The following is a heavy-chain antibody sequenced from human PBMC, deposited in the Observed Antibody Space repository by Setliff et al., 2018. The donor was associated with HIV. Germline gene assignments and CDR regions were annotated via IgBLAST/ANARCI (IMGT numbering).Heavy chain of an antibody. CDR1: GGSISSYC. CDR3: ARDRSSGWSKDWFDT. D-gene: IGHD6-19*01. Sequence: PSETLSLTCTVSGGSISSYCWSWIRQPAGKGLEWIGRIYTSGSTNYNPSLKSRVTMSVDTSKNQFSLRLTSVTAADTAMYHCARDRSSGWSKDWFDTWGQGILVTVSS. J-gene: IGHJ5*02. CDR2: IYTSGST. V-gene: IGHV4-4*07.